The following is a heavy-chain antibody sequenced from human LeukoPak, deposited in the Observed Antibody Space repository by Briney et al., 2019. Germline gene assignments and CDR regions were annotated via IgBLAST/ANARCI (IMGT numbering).Heavy chain of an antibody. CDR2: IIPIFGTA. V-gene: IGHV1-69*05. CDR1: GGTFSNYS. J-gene: IGHJ3*02. Sequence: SVTVSCKASGGTFSNYSISWVRQAPGQGLEWMGWIIPIFGTANYAQKFQGRVTITTDESMSTVYMEVSSVRSDDTAVYYCAKDRASSKWSGDAFDIWGEETVVSVRS. D-gene: IGHD6-13*01. CDR3: AKDRASSKWSGDAFDI.